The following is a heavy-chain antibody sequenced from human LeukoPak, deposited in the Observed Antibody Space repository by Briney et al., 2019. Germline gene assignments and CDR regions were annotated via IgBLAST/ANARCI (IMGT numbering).Heavy chain of an antibody. J-gene: IGHJ5*02. D-gene: IGHD2-2*02. CDR1: GFTFDDYG. V-gene: IGHV3-20*01. CDR3: ARDNKYQLLYGSYNWFDP. Sequence: RPGGSLRLSCAASGFTFDDYGMSWVRQAPGKGLEWVSGINWNGGSTGYADSVKGRFTISRGNAKNSLYLQMNSLRAEDTALYHCARDNKYQLLYGSYNWFDPWGQGTLVTVSS. CDR2: INWNGGST.